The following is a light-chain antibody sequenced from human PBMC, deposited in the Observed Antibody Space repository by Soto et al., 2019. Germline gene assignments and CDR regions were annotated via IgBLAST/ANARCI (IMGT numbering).Light chain of an antibody. CDR3: SSYAGSSKV. Sequence: QSALTQPPSASGSPGQSVAISCTGTSXDVGGYNYVSWYQQHPGKAPKLMIYEVNKRPSGVPDRFSGSKSGNTASLTVSGLQAEDEADYYCSSYAGSSKVCGPGTKGTVL. V-gene: IGLV2-8*01. CDR1: SXDVGGYNY. CDR2: EVN. J-gene: IGLJ1*01.